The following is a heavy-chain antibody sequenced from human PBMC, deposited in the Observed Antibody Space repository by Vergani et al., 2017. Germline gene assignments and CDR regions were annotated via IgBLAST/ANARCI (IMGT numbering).Heavy chain of an antibody. Sequence: EVQLVESGGGLVQPGGSLRLSCAASGFTFSACPMTWVRQAPGKGLEWVSAISARYPSTYYADSVKGRFTISRDNSKNMLYLQMNSLRAEGTAVYYCGMYCSSPTCGTHPRVQNYGMDVWGQGTTVTVS. CDR2: ISARYPST. J-gene: IGHJ6*02. V-gene: IGHV3-23*04. CDR3: GMYCSSPTCGTHPRVQNYGMDV. CDR1: GFTFSACP. D-gene: IGHD2-2*01.